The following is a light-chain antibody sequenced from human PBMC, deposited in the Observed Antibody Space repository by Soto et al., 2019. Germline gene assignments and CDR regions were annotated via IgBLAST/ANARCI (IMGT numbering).Light chain of an antibody. CDR3: QQRSNWPPVT. J-gene: IGKJ5*01. Sequence: EIVLTQSPAILSLSPGERATLSCRASQSVSSYLAWYQQMPGQAPRLLIYDASNRATGIPARFSGSGSGTDFTLTISSLEPEDFAVYYCQQRSNWPPVTFGQGTRLEIK. CDR1: QSVSSY. V-gene: IGKV3-11*01. CDR2: DAS.